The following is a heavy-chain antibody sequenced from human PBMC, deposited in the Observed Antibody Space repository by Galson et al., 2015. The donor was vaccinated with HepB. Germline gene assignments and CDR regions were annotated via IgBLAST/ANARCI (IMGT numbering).Heavy chain of an antibody. J-gene: IGHJ4*02. CDR1: GYTFTSYG. V-gene: IGHV1-18*04. D-gene: IGHD1-26*01. CDR2: ISAYNGNT. CDR3: ARAHIRGSLDF. Sequence: SVKVSCKASGYTFTSYGISWVRQAPGQGLEWMGWISAYNGNTNYAQSLQGRVTMTTDTPTSTAYMELRSLRPDDTAVYYCARAHIRGSLDFWAQGTLVTVSS.